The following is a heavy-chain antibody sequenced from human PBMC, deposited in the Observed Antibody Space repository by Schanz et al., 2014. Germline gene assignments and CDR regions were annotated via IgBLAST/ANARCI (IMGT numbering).Heavy chain of an antibody. V-gene: IGHV3-11*01. D-gene: IGHD6-13*01. CDR2: IGNGGVTI. J-gene: IGHJ5*02. Sequence: VHLLDSGGGLVQPGGSLRLSCTASGFPFSDYFMAWIRQPPGRGLEWVSYIGNGGVTIYYADSVKGRFTISRDNSKNSLYLQMNSLKIEDTAVYYCATASSPVREAGAGTSFHLWGQGTLVTVS. CDR1: GFPFSDYF. CDR3: ATASSPVREAGAGTSFHL.